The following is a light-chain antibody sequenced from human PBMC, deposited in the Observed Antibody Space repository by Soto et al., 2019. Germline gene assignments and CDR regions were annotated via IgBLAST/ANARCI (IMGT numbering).Light chain of an antibody. V-gene: IGKV3-15*01. CDR3: QQYNNLPPRAWT. CDR2: GAS. CDR1: QSVSSN. J-gene: IGKJ1*01. Sequence: EIVMTQSPATLSVSPGERATLSCRASQSVSSNLAWYQQKPGQAPSLLIYGASTRATGIPARFSGSGSGTELTLTISSLQSEYFAVYYCQQYNNLPPRAWTCGPGTKVEIK.